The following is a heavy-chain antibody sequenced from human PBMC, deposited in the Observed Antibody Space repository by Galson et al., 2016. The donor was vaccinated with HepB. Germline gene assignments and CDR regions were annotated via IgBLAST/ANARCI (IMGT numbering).Heavy chain of an antibody. D-gene: IGHD4-23*01. CDR1: GFNFRDYW. V-gene: IGHV3-53*01. CDR2: IYTGTAT. Sequence: SLRLSCAASGFNFRDYWMHWVRQAPGRGLEWVSVIYTGTATFYADSVKGRFTISRDNSKKTLYLQMNSLRAEDTAVYYCTKGYGGNPADYWGQGTLVTVSS. CDR3: TKGYGGNPADY. J-gene: IGHJ4*02.